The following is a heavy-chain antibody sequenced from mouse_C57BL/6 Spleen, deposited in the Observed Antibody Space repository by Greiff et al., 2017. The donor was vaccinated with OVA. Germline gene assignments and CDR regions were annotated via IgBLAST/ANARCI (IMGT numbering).Heavy chain of an antibody. CDR3: ARRGDWDEGVLYFDY. D-gene: IGHD4-1*01. Sequence: VQLQQSGPGLVAPSQSLSITCTVSGFSLTSYAISWVRQPPGKGLEWLGVIWTGGGTNYNSALKSRLSISKDNSKSQVFLKMNSLQTDDTARYYCARRGDWDEGVLYFDYWGQGTTLTVSS. CDR2: IWTGGGT. CDR1: GFSLTSYA. V-gene: IGHV2-9-1*01. J-gene: IGHJ2*01.